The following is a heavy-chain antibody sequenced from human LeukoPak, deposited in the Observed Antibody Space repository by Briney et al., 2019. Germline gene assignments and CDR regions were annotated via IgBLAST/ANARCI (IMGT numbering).Heavy chain of an antibody. CDR1: GGSVTSGGYY. CDR2: VYYTGST. J-gene: IGHJ6*02. D-gene: IGHD6-6*01. Sequence: SQTLSLTCTVSGGSVTSGGYYWSWIRQHPGKGLECIGYVYYTGSTYYNPSLKSRVTISPDTSKNQFSLKVSSVTAADTAVYYCARISAGRYGMDVWGQGTTVTVSS. CDR3: ARISAGRYGMDV. V-gene: IGHV4-31*03.